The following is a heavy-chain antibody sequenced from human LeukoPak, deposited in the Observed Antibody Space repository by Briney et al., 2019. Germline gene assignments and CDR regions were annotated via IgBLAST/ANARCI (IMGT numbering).Heavy chain of an antibody. Sequence: PGGSLRLSCAASGFTFSSYWMHWVRQAPGKGLVWVSRINSDGSSTSYADSVKGRFTISRDNAKNSLYLQMNSLRAEDTAVYYCARDPRSKYGDYVYIDYWGQGTLVTVSS. V-gene: IGHV3-74*01. CDR2: INSDGSST. CDR1: GFTFSSYW. CDR3: ARDPRSKYGDYVYIDY. J-gene: IGHJ4*02. D-gene: IGHD4-17*01.